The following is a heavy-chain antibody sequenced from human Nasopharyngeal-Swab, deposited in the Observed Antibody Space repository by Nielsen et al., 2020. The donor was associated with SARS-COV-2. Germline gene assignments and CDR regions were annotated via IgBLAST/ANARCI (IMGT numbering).Heavy chain of an antibody. CDR3: EKTPYSGTDDAFDI. CDR1: GFTFDDYA. Sequence: SLKISCAASGFTFDDYAMHWVRQAPGKGLEWVSGISWNSGSIGYADSVKGRFTISRDNAKNSLYLQMNSLGAEDTALYYCEKTPYSGTDDAFDIWGQGTMVTVSS. CDR2: ISWNSGSI. D-gene: IGHD1-26*01. V-gene: IGHV3-9*01. J-gene: IGHJ3*02.